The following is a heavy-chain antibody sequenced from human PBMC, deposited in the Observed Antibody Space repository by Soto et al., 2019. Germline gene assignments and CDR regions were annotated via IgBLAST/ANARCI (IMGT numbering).Heavy chain of an antibody. D-gene: IGHD6-13*01. Sequence: SETLSLTCTVSGGSISSSSYYWGWIRQPPGKGLEWIGSIYYSGSTYYNPSLKSRVTISVDTSKNQFSLRLSSVTAADTAVYYCARHQAAAAFDYWGQGTLVTVSS. V-gene: IGHV4-39*01. J-gene: IGHJ4*02. CDR2: IYYSGST. CDR1: GGSISSSSYY. CDR3: ARHQAAAAFDY.